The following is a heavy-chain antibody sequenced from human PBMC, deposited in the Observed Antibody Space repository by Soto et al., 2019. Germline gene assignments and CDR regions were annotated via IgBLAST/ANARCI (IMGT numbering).Heavy chain of an antibody. V-gene: IGHV1-2*07. CDR2: INPNNGGI. CDR3: VMPRGGVVY. CDR1: GYSFTGNS. D-gene: IGHD3-10*01. J-gene: IGHJ4*02. Sequence: QVHLVQSGAEVRKPGASVKVSCKASGYSFTGNSMHWVRQAPGQGLEWMGWINPNNGGINYAHKFQGRVTMTRDTSISTAYMDLSRLRSDDTAVYYCVMPRGGVVYWGQGTLVTVSS.